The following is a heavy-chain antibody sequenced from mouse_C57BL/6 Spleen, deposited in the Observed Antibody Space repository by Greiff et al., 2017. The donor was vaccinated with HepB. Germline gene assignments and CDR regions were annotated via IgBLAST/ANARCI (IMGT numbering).Heavy chain of an antibody. J-gene: IGHJ2*01. D-gene: IGHD2-2*01. CDR2: ISSGGSYT. Sequence: EVQVVESGGDLVKPGGSLKLSCAASGFTFSSYGMSWVRQTPDKRLEWVATISSGGSYTYYPDSVKGRFTISRDNAKNTLYLQMSSLKSEDTAMYYCARGGYPYFDYWGQGTTLTVSS. CDR3: ARGGYPYFDY. V-gene: IGHV5-6*01. CDR1: GFTFSSYG.